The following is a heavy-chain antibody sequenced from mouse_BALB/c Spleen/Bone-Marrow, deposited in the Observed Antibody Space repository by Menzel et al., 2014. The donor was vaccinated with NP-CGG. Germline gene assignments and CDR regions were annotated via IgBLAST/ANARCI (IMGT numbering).Heavy chain of an antibody. J-gene: IGHJ2*01. CDR2: ISSGSSTI. Sequence: VQLQQSGGGLVQPGGSRKLSCAASGFTFSSFGMHWVRQAPERGLEWVAYISSGSSTIFDADTVKGRFTISRDNPKNTLFLQMTSLRSEDTAMYYCTRGGNWEDFDYWGQGTTLTVSS. CDR1: GFTFSSFG. CDR3: TRGGNWEDFDY. V-gene: IGHV5-17*02. D-gene: IGHD4-1*01.